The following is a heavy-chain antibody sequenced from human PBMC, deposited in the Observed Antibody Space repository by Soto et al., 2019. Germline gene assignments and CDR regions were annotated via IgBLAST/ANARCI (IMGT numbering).Heavy chain of an antibody. V-gene: IGHV3-74*01. CDR3: VRSPYSGCVDY. D-gene: IGHD5-12*01. CDR1: GFNFSNHW. CDR2: IKTDGSYT. J-gene: IGHJ4*02. Sequence: EVQLVESGGGLVQPGGSLRLSCAASGFNFSNHWMHWVRQAPGKGLVWVSRIKTDGSYTNYADSVKGRFTISRDNAKNTLYLQMNSLRADDTAVYYCVRSPYSGCVDYWGQGTLVTVSS.